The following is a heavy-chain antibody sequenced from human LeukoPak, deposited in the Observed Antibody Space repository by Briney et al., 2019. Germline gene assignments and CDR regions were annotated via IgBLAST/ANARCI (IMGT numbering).Heavy chain of an antibody. J-gene: IGHJ4*02. CDR1: GLNVSTNN. V-gene: IGHV3-53*01. Sequence: GESLRLSCAASGLNVSTNNMNWVRQAPGKGLEWVSVIYRGGSTLNANSVKGRFTISRDSSRNTLILQMNSLRAEDTAVYYCARGYSSADYWGQGTLVTVSS. D-gene: IGHD5-18*01. CDR3: ARGYSSADY. CDR2: IYRGGST.